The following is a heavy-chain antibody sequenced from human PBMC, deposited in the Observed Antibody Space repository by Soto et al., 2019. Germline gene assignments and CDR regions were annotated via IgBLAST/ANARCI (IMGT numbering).Heavy chain of an antibody. CDR2: ISGSGGST. CDR3: AKVRVGATGGRYCDY. V-gene: IGHV3-23*01. CDR1: GFTFSSYA. D-gene: IGHD1-26*01. J-gene: IGHJ4*02. Sequence: VQLLESGGGLVQPGGSLRLSCAASGFTFSSYAMSWVRQAPGKGLEWVSAISGSGGSTYYADSVKGRFTISRDNSQNKLYLQMNSLRAEDTAVYYCAKVRVGATGGRYCDYWGQGTLVTVFS.